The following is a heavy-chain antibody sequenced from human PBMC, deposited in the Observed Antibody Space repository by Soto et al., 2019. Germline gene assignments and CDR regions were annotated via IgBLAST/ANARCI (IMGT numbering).Heavy chain of an antibody. J-gene: IGHJ4*02. CDR1: SYTSTTDV. CDR3: ARGGGYFGGDCYFSGSTDEGDFDY. D-gene: IGHD2-21*02. CDR2: VSAYNGNT. Sequence: ASVNVSSQASSYTSTTDVITWVRQAPGQGLDWMGWVSAYNGNTNYTQNLQGRVTMTTDTSTSTAYTELRSLRSDDTAVYYAARGGGYFGGDCYFSGSTDEGDFDYWGQGTLVTVSS. V-gene: IGHV1-18*01.